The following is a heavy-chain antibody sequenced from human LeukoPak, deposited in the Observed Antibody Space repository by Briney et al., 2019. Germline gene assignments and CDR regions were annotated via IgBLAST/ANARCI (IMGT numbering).Heavy chain of an antibody. CDR2: VSAHNGNT. CDR1: GYTFTSYG. CDR3: ARLKDIVVVPDAMPDY. D-gene: IGHD2-2*01. V-gene: IGHV1-18*01. Sequence: ASVKVSCKASGYTFTSYGISWVRQAPGQGLEWMGWVSAHNGNTNYAQKLQGRVTMTTDTSTSTAYMELWSLRSDDTAVYYCARLKDIVVVPDAMPDYWGQGTLVTVSS. J-gene: IGHJ4*02.